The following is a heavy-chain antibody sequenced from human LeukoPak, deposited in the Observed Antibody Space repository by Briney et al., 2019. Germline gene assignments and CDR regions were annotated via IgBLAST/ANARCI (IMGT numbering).Heavy chain of an antibody. J-gene: IGHJ5*02. CDR3: ARALVTEFGTGDWFDP. D-gene: IGHD3-10*01. CDR2: IKPYSGDT. CDR1: GYTFTGYY. V-gene: IGHV1-2*02. Sequence: GASVKVSCKASGYTFTGYYMHWVRQTPGQGLEWMGYIKPYSGDTNYAQNFQGRVTMTRDTSISTAFMELSGLTSDDTAVYYCARALVTEFGTGDWFDPWGQGTLVTVSS.